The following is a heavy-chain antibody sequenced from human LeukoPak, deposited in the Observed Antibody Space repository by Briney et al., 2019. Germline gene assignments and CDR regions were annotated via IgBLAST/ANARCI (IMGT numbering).Heavy chain of an antibody. CDR3: VRVKEYFDY. Sequence: SETLSLTCTVSGGSLSSGGYYWRWIRQPPGKGLEWIGYIHYSGSTYYNPSLKSRVTISVHTSNNQFSLKLSSVTAADTAVYYCVRVKEYFDYWGQGTLVTVSS. V-gene: IGHV4-30-4*01. J-gene: IGHJ4*02. CDR2: IHYSGST. CDR1: GGSLSSGGYY.